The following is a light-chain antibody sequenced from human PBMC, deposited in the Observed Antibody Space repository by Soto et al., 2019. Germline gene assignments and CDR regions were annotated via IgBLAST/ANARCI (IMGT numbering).Light chain of an antibody. CDR2: DAS. CDR3: QQRRNWPPGIT. Sequence: EIVLTQSQGTLSLSPLERATLXGRSSQSVSSYLAWYHQKPGQAPRLLIYDASNRATGIPARFSGGGSGTDFTLTISRLEAEDFAVYYCQQRRNWPPGITFGQGTRLEIK. CDR1: QSVSSY. J-gene: IGKJ5*01. V-gene: IGKV3-11*01.